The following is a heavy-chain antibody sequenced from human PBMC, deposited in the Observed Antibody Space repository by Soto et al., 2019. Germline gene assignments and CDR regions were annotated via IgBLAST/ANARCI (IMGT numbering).Heavy chain of an antibody. J-gene: IGHJ6*04. CDR2: ISNSSSNK. Sequence: AGSLKLSSAASGYTFSSYIMNWVRQTPGKGLEWVSSISNSSSNKYYADSVKGRFTISRDNSKNTLYLQMNSLRAEDTAVYYCARDMDFWGKGTTVTVSS. CDR3: ARDMDF. CDR1: GYTFSSYI. V-gene: IGHV3-21*01.